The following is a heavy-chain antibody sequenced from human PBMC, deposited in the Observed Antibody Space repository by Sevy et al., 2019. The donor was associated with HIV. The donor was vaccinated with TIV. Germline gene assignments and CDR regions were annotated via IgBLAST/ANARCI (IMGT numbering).Heavy chain of an antibody. D-gene: IGHD6-19*01. J-gene: IGHJ4*02. CDR2: IISFFDMT. V-gene: IGHV1-69*13. Sequence: ASVKVSCKASGGTISRDGISWVRQAPGQGLAWMGGIISFFDMTNYAQKFQGRVTISADESTSTVYMELSSLRFEGTAVYYCARGGGSGWYYFDSWGQGTLVTVSS. CDR1: GGTISRDG. CDR3: ARGGGSGWYYFDS.